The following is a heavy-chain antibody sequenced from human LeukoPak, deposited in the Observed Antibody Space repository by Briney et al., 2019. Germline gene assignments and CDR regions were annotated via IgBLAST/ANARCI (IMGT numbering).Heavy chain of an antibody. Sequence: GGSLRLSCTASGFTFSGSAMHWVRQASGKGLEWVGRIRSKANSYATVYAASVKGRFTISRDDSKNTAYLQMNSLKTEDTAVYYCAKAPVTSCRSVFCYPFDSWGQGTLVTVSS. CDR2: IRSKANSYAT. V-gene: IGHV3-73*01. CDR1: GFTFSGSA. J-gene: IGHJ4*02. D-gene: IGHD2-15*01. CDR3: AKAPVTSCRSVFCYPFDS.